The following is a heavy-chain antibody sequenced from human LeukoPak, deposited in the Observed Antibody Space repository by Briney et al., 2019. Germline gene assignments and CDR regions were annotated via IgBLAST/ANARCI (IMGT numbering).Heavy chain of an antibody. J-gene: IGHJ5*02. D-gene: IGHD3-10*01. CDR2: INTGNGNT. CDR3: ARAYGSGSYYNDGLAWFDP. V-gene: IGHV1-3*04. CDR1: GYTFTSYT. Sequence: ASVKVSCKASGYTFTSYTIHWVRQAPGQRLEWMGWINTGNGNTEYSQKFQGRVTITADESTSTAYMELSSLRSEDTAVYYCARAYGSGSYYNDGLAWFDPWGQGTLVTVSS.